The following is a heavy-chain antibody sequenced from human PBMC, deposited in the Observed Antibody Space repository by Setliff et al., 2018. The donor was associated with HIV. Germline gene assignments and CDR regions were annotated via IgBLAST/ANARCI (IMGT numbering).Heavy chain of an antibody. CDR2: IDGSSETI. V-gene: IGHV3-23*01. CDR1: GFSFKAYA. J-gene: IGHJ5*02. Sequence: PGGSLRLSCVGSGFSFKAYAIIWLRQAPGKGLEWVSGIDGSSETIHYANSVKGRFTISRDNAKNTLYLEMNSLRVEDTAIYYCAKESLSIAVAGNWFDPWGQGTLVTVSS. CDR3: AKESLSIAVAGNWFDP. D-gene: IGHD6-19*01.